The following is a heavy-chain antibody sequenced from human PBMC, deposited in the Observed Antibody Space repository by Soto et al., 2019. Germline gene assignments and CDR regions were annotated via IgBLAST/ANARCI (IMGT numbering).Heavy chain of an antibody. CDR1: GGSISSGGYY. Sequence: SETLSLTCTVSGGSISSGGYYWSWIRQHPGKGLEWIGYIYYSGSTYYNPSLKSRVTISVDTSKNQFSLKLSSVTAADTAVYYCARIPPMVGATGPAFDIWGQGTMVTVSS. CDR3: ARIPPMVGATGPAFDI. D-gene: IGHD1-26*01. CDR2: IYYSGST. J-gene: IGHJ3*02. V-gene: IGHV4-31*03.